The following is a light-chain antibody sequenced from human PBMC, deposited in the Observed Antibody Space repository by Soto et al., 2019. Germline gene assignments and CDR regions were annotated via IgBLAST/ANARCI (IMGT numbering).Light chain of an antibody. CDR2: DAS. CDR3: QQYNSYSWT. V-gene: IGKV1-5*01. Sequence: ILMTQSPATLSSSVGYRFTMTCRASQSVSNLLAWYQQKPGKAPNLLIYDASSLESGVPARFSGSGSGTEFTLTISSLQPDDFATYYCQQYNSYSWTFGQGTKVDIK. J-gene: IGKJ1*01. CDR1: QSVSNL.